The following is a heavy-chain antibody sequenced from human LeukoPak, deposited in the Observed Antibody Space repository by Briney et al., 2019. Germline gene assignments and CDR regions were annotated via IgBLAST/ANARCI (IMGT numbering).Heavy chain of an antibody. CDR1: GGTFSSYA. J-gene: IGHJ1*01. CDR3: ARGEGSSFGYFHH. CDR2: VIPIFSKV. D-gene: IGHD3-3*01. Sequence: SVKVSCKASGGTFSSYAFSWVRQAPGQGPEWMGEVIPIFSKVIYAQRFQGRLSISADDSTSTVYMELSGLKSDDTAVYYCARGEGSSFGYFHHWGQGTLVIVSS. V-gene: IGHV1-69*13.